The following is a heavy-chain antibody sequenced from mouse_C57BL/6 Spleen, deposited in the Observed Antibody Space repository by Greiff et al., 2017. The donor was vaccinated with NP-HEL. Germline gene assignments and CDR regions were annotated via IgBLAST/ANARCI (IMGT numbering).Heavy chain of an antibody. CDR1: GFNIKDDY. D-gene: IGHD1-1*01. CDR3: TTEGVVPHWYFDV. J-gene: IGHJ1*03. V-gene: IGHV14-4*01. Sequence: VQLQQSGAELVRPGASVKLSCTASGFNIKDDYMHWVKQRPEQGLEWIGWIDPENGDTEYASKFQGKATITADTSSNTAYLKLSSLTSEDTAVYCCTTEGVVPHWYFDVWGTGTTVTVSS. CDR2: IDPENGDT.